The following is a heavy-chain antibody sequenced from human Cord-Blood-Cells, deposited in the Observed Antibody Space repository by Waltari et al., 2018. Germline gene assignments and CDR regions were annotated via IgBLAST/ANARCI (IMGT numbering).Heavy chain of an antibody. CDR2: SNPNSGGT. CDR1: GYTFTRYY. V-gene: IGHV1-2*04. J-gene: IGHJ1*01. Sequence: QVQLVQSGAEVKKPGAAVTVSCKASGYTFTRYYINWVRQAPGQGLEWMGWSNPNSGGTNYAQKFQGWVTMTRDTSISTAYMELRRLRSDDTAVYYCATIAAAGAEYFQHWGQGTLVTVSS. D-gene: IGHD6-13*01. CDR3: ATIAAAGAEYFQH.